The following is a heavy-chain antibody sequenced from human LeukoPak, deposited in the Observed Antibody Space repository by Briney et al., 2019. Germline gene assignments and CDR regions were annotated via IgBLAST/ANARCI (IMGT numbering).Heavy chain of an antibody. CDR1: GYTFTSYY. CDR3: ARRAYFDYDY. J-gene: IGHJ4*02. Sequence: GASVKVSCKASGYTFTSYYMHWVRQAPGQGLEWMGIINPSGGSTSYAQKFQGRVTMTRNTSISTAYMELSSLRSEDTAVYYCARRAYFDYDYWGQGTLVTVSS. D-gene: IGHD3-9*01. V-gene: IGHV1-46*01. CDR2: INPSGGST.